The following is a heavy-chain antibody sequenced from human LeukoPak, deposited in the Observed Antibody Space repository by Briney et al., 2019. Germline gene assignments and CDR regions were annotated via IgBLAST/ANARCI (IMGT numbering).Heavy chain of an antibody. V-gene: IGHV3-73*01. Sequence: GGSLKLACAASGLNFSGSAIHWVRQASGKGLEWVGRIRRKVNNYTTAYAASVNGRFRISRDDSENTAYLQMNNLKTEDSAIYWCRGRDSTADYWGQGILVTVSS. CDR1: GLNFSGSA. D-gene: IGHD1-14*01. J-gene: IGHJ4*02. CDR2: IRRKVNNYTT. CDR3: RGRDSTADY.